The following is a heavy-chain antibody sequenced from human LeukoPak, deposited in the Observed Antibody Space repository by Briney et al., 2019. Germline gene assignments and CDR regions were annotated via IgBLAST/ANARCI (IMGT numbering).Heavy chain of an antibody. CDR1: GYTFTSYY. D-gene: IGHD3-10*01. CDR2: INPNSGGT. J-gene: IGHJ3*02. CDR3: ARDRRVRGVNAFDI. V-gene: IGHV1-2*02. Sequence: ASVKVSCKASGYTFTSYYMHWVRQAPGQGLEWMGWINPNSGGTNYAQKFQGRVTMTRDTSISTAYMELSRLRSDDTAVYYCARDRRVRGVNAFDIWGQGTMVTVSS.